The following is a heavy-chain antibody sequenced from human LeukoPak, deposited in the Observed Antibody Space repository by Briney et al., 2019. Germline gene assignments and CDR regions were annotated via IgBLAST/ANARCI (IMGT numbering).Heavy chain of an antibody. J-gene: IGHJ3*02. CDR3: AKDGDYCGGDCYFGTFDI. CDR2: FSGSGGST. CDR1: GFTFSSYA. D-gene: IGHD2-21*02. Sequence: PGGSLRLSCAASGFTFSSYAMSWVRQAPGKGLEWVSTFSGSGGSTYYADSVKGRFTISRDNSKNTLYLQMNSLRAEDTAVYYCAKDGDYCGGDCYFGTFDIWGQGTVVTVSS. V-gene: IGHV3-23*01.